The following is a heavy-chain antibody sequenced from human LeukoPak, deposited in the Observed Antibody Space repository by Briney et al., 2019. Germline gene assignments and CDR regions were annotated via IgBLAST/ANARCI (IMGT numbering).Heavy chain of an antibody. CDR2: VWGYNGNT. D-gene: IGHD6-19*01. V-gene: IGHV1-18*04. Sequence: ASVKVSCKASGYTFTGYYMHWVRQAPGQGLEWMGWVWGYNGNTNYAQKLQGRVNMTTDTSTSTAYMELRSLRSDDTAVYYCVREFTSGWYRRGAYFDYWGQGTLVTVSS. CDR1: GYTFTGYY. J-gene: IGHJ4*02. CDR3: VREFTSGWYRRGAYFDY.